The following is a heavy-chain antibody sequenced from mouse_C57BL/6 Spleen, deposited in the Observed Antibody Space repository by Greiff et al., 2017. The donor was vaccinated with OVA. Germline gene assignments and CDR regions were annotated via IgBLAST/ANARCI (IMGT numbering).Heavy chain of an antibody. Sequence: QVQLQQSGAELVKPGASVKLSCKASGYTFTSYWMHWVKQRPGQGLEWIGMIHPNSGSTNYNEKFKSKATLTVDKSSSTAYMQLSSLTSEDSAVYYCARWPLYYGSSPYAMDYWGQGTSVTVSS. J-gene: IGHJ4*01. CDR3: ARWPLYYGSSPYAMDY. V-gene: IGHV1-64*01. CDR1: GYTFTSYW. CDR2: IHPNSGST. D-gene: IGHD1-1*01.